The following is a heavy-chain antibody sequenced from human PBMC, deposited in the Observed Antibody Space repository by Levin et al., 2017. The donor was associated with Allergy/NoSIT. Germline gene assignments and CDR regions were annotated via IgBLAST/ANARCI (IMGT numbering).Heavy chain of an antibody. J-gene: IGHJ4*02. CDR2: IYLSGST. CDR3: ARVAGYSYGYYVDY. D-gene: IGHD5-18*01. Sequence: SCAVSGGSISSGGYSWSWIRQPPGKGLEWIGNIYLSGSTYYNPSLKSRVTISVDSSTNPFSLNLSSVTAADTAVYYCARVAGYSYGYYVDYWGQGTLVTVSS. CDR1: GGSISSGGYS. V-gene: IGHV4-30-2*01.